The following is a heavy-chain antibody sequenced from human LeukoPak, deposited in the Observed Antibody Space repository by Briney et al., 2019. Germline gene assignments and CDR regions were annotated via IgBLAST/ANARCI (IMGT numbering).Heavy chain of an antibody. CDR3: ARDIGRSPHWYFDL. J-gene: IGHJ2*01. Sequence: SGTLSLTCAVSGGSISSSNWWSWVRQPPGKGLEWIGEIYHSGSTNYNPSLKSRVTISVDTSKNQFSLKLSSVTAADTAVYYCARDIGRSPHWYFDLWGRGTLVTVSS. CDR1: GGSISSSNW. V-gene: IGHV4-4*02. CDR2: IYHSGST. D-gene: IGHD1-26*01.